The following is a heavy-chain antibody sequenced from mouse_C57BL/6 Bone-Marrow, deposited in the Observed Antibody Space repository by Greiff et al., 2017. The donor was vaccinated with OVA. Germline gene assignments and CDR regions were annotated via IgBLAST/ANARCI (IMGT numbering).Heavy chain of an antibody. CDR3: TITTVNFDY. Sequence: EVQGVESGAELVRPGASVKLSCTASGFNIKDDYMHWVKQRPEQGLEWIGWIDPENGDTEYASKFQGKATITADTSSNTAYLQLSSLTSEDTAVYYCTITTVNFDYWGQGTTLTVSS. J-gene: IGHJ2*01. V-gene: IGHV14-4*01. D-gene: IGHD1-1*01. CDR1: GFNIKDDY. CDR2: IDPENGDT.